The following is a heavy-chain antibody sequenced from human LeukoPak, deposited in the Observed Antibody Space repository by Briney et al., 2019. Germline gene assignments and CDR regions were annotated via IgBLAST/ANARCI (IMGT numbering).Heavy chain of an antibody. V-gene: IGHV5-51*01. D-gene: IGHD6-6*01. CDR1: GYSFTSYW. CDR3: ARHSSQYISSSCPDY. CDR2: IKPGDSDT. Sequence: GESLKSSCKGSGYSFTSYWIGWVRQLPRKGREWMGIIKPGDSDTRYSPYFLGRVTTSADESTSTAYLQWSSLKGSDTAMFYCARHSSQYISSSCPDYWGQGTLVTASS. J-gene: IGHJ4*02.